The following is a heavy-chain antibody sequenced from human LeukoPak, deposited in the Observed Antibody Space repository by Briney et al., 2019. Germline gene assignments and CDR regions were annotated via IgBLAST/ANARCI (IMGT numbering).Heavy chain of an antibody. CDR3: AREYYDYVWGSYRYFDY. V-gene: IGHV4-39*07. D-gene: IGHD3-16*02. CDR1: GGSISSSSYY. J-gene: IGHJ4*02. Sequence: SETLSLTCTLSGGSISSSSYYWGWIRQPPGKGLEWIESIYYSGSTYYHPSLKSRVTISVDTSKNQFSLKLSSVTAADTAVYYCAREYYDYVWGSYRYFDYWGQGTLVTVSS. CDR2: IYYSGST.